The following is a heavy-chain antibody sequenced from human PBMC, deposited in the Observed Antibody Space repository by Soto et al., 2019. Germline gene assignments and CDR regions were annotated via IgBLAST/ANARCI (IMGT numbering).Heavy chain of an antibody. CDR3: MVAATLYYYYGMDV. Sequence: GGSLRLSCAASGFTFSNAWVNWVRQAPGKGLEWVGRIKSKTDGGTTDYAAPVKGRFTISRDDSKNTLYLQMNSLKTEDTAVYYCMVAATLYYYYGMDVWGQGTTVTVSS. CDR2: IKSKTDGGTT. J-gene: IGHJ6*02. V-gene: IGHV3-15*07. CDR1: GFTFSNAW. D-gene: IGHD2-15*01.